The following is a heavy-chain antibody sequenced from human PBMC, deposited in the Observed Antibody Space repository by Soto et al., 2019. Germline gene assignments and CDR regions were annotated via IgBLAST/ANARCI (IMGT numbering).Heavy chain of an antibody. V-gene: IGHV1-2*02. D-gene: IGHD3-22*01. CDR1: GYTFTGYY. J-gene: IGHJ4*02. Sequence: GASVKVSCKASGYTFTGYYMHWVRQAPGQGLEWMGWINPNSGGTNYAQKFQGRVTMTRDTSISTAYMELSRLRSDDTAVYYCAREHDFDISRHPYSSPYWVQGTLVTGSS. CDR2: INPNSGGT. CDR3: AREHDFDISRHPYSSPY.